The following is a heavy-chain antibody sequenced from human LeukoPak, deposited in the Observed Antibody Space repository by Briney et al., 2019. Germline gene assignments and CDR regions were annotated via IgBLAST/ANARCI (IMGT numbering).Heavy chain of an antibody. CDR3: AIGGHRQQQLDY. CDR2: IYSGGST. D-gene: IGHD6-13*01. Sequence: GGSLRLSCAASGFTVSTNYMSWVRQAPGKGLEWVSVIYSGGSTSYAASVKGRFTISRDNSKNTLYLQMNSLRAEDTAVYYCAIGGHRQQQLDYWGQGTLVTVSS. J-gene: IGHJ4*02. V-gene: IGHV3-53*01. CDR1: GFTVSTNY.